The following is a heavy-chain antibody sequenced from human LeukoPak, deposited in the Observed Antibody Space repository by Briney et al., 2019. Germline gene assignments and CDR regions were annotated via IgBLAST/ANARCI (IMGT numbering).Heavy chain of an antibody. V-gene: IGHV5-51*01. J-gene: IGHJ5*02. Sequence: PVESMKISCKGSGYSFTSYWIGWVRQMPGKGMEWMGIIYPGDSDTRYSPSFQGQVTISADKSISTAYLQWFSLKASDTAMYYCAARLANWFDPWGQGTLVTVSS. CDR1: GYSFTSYW. CDR2: IYPGDSDT. CDR3: AARLANWFDP.